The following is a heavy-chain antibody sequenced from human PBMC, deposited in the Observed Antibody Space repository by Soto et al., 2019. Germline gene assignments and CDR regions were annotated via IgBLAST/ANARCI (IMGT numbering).Heavy chain of an antibody. J-gene: IGHJ3*01. CDR1: GGSISSAGYY. CDR2: IYFSGVT. V-gene: IGHV4-31*03. CDR3: ARDPWRTPPEAAFDV. D-gene: IGHD1-1*01. Sequence: QVQLQESGPGLVEPSQTLSLTCTVSGGSISSAGYYWSWIRQRPGKGLEWIGYIYFSGVTYYNPSLESRVTISVDTSKNQFSLRLSSVTAADTGVYYCARDPWRTPPEAAFDVWGQGTKVTVSS.